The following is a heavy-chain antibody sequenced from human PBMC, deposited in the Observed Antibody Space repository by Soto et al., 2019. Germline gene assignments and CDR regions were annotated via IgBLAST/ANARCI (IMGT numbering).Heavy chain of an antibody. CDR3: ARGRRTAVTIDY. J-gene: IGHJ4*02. CDR1: GGSFSGYY. D-gene: IGHD4-17*01. Sequence: QVQLQQWGAGLLKPSETLSLTCAVYGGSFSGYYWSWIRQPPGKGLEWIGEINHSGSTHYNPSLKSRVTISVDTSRNQCSLKLSSVTAADTAVYYCARGRRTAVTIDYWGQGTLVTVSS. V-gene: IGHV4-34*01. CDR2: INHSGST.